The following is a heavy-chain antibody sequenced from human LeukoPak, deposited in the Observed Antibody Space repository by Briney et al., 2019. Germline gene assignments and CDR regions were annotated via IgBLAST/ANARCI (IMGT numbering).Heavy chain of an antibody. CDR2: IHMTWRT. Sequence: SSETLSLTCTVSGVSFGSFQWTWIRQSPGKGLEWIGNIHMTWRTDYNPSLKSRVTISVDTSKSQFSLLVTSVSAADTAINFCATSYDATVAPFDLLGQGILVTVSS. V-gene: IGHV4-4*09. CDR3: ATSYDATVAPFDL. CDR1: GVSFGSFQ. D-gene: IGHD4-17*01. J-gene: IGHJ4*02.